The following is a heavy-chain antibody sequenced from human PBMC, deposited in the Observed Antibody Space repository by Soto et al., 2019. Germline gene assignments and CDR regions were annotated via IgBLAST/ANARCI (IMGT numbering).Heavy chain of an antibody. V-gene: IGHV6-1*01. Sequence: SQTLSLTCAISGDSVSSNSAAWNWIRQSPSRGLEWLGRTYYRSKWYNDYAVSVKSRITINPDTSKNQFSLRLNSVTPEDTAVYYCARDAINSGYDRPRGMDVWGQGTTVTVSS. D-gene: IGHD5-12*01. CDR3: ARDAINSGYDRPRGMDV. J-gene: IGHJ6*02. CDR2: TYYRSKWYN. CDR1: GDSVSSNSAA.